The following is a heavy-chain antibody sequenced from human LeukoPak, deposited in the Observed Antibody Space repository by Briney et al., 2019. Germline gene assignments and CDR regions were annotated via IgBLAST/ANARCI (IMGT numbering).Heavy chain of an antibody. CDR2: ISYDGSNK. D-gene: IGHD3-10*01. Sequence: GGSLRLSCAASGFTFSSYGMHWVRQAPGKGLEWVAVISYDGSNKYYADSVKGRFTISRDNSKNTLYLQMNGLRAEDTAVYYCANSGGSGSYSPGAFDIWGQGTMVTVSS. CDR3: ANSGGSGSYSPGAFDI. V-gene: IGHV3-30*18. CDR1: GFTFSSYG. J-gene: IGHJ3*02.